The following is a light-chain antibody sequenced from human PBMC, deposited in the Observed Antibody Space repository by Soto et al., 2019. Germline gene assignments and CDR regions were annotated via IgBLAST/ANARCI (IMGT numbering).Light chain of an antibody. V-gene: IGKV3-15*01. J-gene: IGKJ1*01. CDR3: QQYNNWPQT. CDR1: QGVTTN. CDR2: DVS. Sequence: EIVMTQSPGSLSVSPGERATLSCRAGQGVTTNFAWYQQKSGQSPRLLIYDVSIRATGVPARFSGTGSETDFTLTISGLQSEDSAVYFCQQYNNWPQTFGQGTKVAI.